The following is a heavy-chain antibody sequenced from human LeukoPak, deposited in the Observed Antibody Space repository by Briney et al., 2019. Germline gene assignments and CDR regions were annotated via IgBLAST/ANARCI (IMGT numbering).Heavy chain of an antibody. D-gene: IGHD5-24*01. J-gene: IGHJ4*02. CDR3: ARGTGRWRQLDY. CDR2: INPSIGST. Sequence: GASVKVSCKASGYTFTSYYMHWVRQAPGQGLEWMGIINPSIGSTNYAQKFQGRVTMTTDTSTSTAYMELSSLRSEDTAVYYCARGTGRWRQLDYWGQGTLVTVSS. CDR1: GYTFTSYY. V-gene: IGHV1-46*01.